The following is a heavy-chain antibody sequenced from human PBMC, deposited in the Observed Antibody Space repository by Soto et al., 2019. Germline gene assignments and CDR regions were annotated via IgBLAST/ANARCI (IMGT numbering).Heavy chain of an antibody. CDR3: ARIHSSSSSDMDV. CDR2: TYYRSKWCS. V-gene: IGHV6-1*01. Sequence: QTLSLPGVISGDSVSSNSSAWNLIRQSPSRGLEWLGRTYYRSKWCSNYAVSVKSRITINPDTSKNQFSLQLNSVTPEDTAVYYCARIHSSSSSDMDVWGQGTTVTVS. CDR1: GDSVSSNSSA. D-gene: IGHD6-6*01. J-gene: IGHJ6*02.